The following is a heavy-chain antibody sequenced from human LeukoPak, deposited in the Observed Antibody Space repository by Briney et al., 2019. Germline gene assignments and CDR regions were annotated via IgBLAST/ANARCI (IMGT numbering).Heavy chain of an antibody. CDR2: INPNSGGT. Sequence: ASVKVSCKASGYTFTGYYMHWVRQAPGQGLEWMGWINPNSGGTNYAQEFQGRVTMTRDTSISTAYMELSRLRSDDTAVYYCARDAEEYCTNGVCYYFDYWGQGTLVTVSS. D-gene: IGHD2-8*01. V-gene: IGHV1-2*02. J-gene: IGHJ4*02. CDR1: GYTFTGYY. CDR3: ARDAEEYCTNGVCYYFDY.